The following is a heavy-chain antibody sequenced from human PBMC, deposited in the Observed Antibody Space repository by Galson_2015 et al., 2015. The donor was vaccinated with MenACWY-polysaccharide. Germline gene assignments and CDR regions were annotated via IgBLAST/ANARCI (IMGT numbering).Heavy chain of an antibody. CDR1: GLNFRNYG. Sequence: SLSLSCEASGLNFRNYGMHWVRQAPGKGLEWVAFIPYDGSNKYYPDSVKGRFTISRDNSKNTLYLQMNSLRVEDTAVYYCAKMVQQTTKNDYWGQGTLVTVSS. J-gene: IGHJ4*02. CDR3: AKMVQQTTKNDY. V-gene: IGHV3-30*02. CDR2: IPYDGSNK. D-gene: IGHD4-17*01.